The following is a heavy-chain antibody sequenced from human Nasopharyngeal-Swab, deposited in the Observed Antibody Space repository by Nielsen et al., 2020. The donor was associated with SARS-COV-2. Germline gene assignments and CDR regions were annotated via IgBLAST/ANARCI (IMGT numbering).Heavy chain of an antibody. Sequence: GESLKISCTASGFDFSTYGMNWVRQTPGKGSECISFIIGIGRSIYYADSVRGRFTISRDNTKNSLYLQMDSLRDDDTAAYYCARVIRVGTTRDAFDIWGQGTRVIVSS. CDR2: IIGIGRSI. J-gene: IGHJ3*02. D-gene: IGHD1-26*01. CDR1: GFDFSTYG. V-gene: IGHV3-48*02. CDR3: ARVIRVGTTRDAFDI.